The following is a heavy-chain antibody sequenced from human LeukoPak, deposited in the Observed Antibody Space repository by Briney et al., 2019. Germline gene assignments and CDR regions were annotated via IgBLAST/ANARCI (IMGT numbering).Heavy chain of an antibody. CDR2: INSDGSST. CDR3: ARVGHDYGGFDY. J-gene: IGHJ4*02. V-gene: IGHV3-74*01. CDR1: GFTFSSYW. D-gene: IGHD4-23*01. Sequence: PGGSLRLSCAASGFTFSSYWMHWVRQAPGKGLVWVSRINSDGSSTSYADSVKGRFTTSRDNAKNTLYLQMNSLRAEDTAVYYCARVGHDYGGFDYWGQGTLVTVSS.